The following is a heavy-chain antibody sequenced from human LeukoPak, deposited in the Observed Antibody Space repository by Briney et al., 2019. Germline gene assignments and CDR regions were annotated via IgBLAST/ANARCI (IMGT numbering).Heavy chain of an antibody. V-gene: IGHV3-33*01. J-gene: IGHJ4*02. D-gene: IGHD6-6*01. CDR3: ARDVFGPYYSSSSHFDY. CDR2: IWYDGSNK. CDR1: GFTFSSYG. Sequence: GRSLRLSCAASGFTFSSYGMLWVRQAPGKGLEWVAVIWYDGSNKYYADSVKGRFTISRDNSKNTLYLQMNSLRAEDTAVYYCARDVFGPYYSSSSHFDYWGQGTLVTVSS.